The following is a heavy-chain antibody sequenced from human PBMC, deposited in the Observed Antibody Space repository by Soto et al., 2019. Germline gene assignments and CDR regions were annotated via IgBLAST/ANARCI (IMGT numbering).Heavy chain of an antibody. CDR2: IYYTGST. CDR1: GGSVNSDTFY. Sequence: SETLSLTCTVSGGSVNSDTFYWSWIRQPPGRGLEWIGYIYYTGSTNYNPSLKSRVTISINTSRNQFSLKLTSVTAADTAVYYRERQCRNSPEAFDSWGQGSLVTVSS. J-gene: IGHJ4*02. D-gene: IGHD2-15*01. V-gene: IGHV4-61*01. CDR3: ERQCRNSPEAFDS.